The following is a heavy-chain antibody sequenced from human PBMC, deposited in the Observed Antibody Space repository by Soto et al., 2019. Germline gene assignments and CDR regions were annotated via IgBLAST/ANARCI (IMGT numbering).Heavy chain of an antibody. CDR2: IYHSGST. CDR1: SGSISSSNW. CDR3: ARSALLWFGEFTYYYYYMDV. V-gene: IGHV4-4*02. Sequence: QVQLQESGPGLVKPSGTLSLTCAASSGSISSSNWWRWVRQPPGKGLEWIGEIYHSGSTNYNPSLKSRVTISVDKSKNQFSLKLSSVTAADTAVYYCARSALLWFGEFTYYYYYMDVWGKGTTVTVSS. J-gene: IGHJ6*03. D-gene: IGHD3-10*01.